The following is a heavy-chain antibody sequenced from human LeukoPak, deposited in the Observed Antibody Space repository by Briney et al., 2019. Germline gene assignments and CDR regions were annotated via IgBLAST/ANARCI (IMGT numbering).Heavy chain of an antibody. CDR3: AKAQYSYGLPN. CDR2: ISWNSGSI. D-gene: IGHD5-18*01. Sequence: PGRSLRLSCAASGFTFDDYAMHWVRQAPGKGLEWVSGISWNSGSIGYADSVKGRFTISRDNAKNSLYLQMNSLRAEDTALYYCAKAQYSYGLPNWGQGTLVTVSS. V-gene: IGHV3-9*01. CDR1: GFTFDDYA. J-gene: IGHJ4*02.